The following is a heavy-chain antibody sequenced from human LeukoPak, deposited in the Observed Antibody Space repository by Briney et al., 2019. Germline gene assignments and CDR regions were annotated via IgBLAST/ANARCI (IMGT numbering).Heavy chain of an antibody. Sequence: PGGSLRLSCAASGFTFSSHWMHWVRQAPGKGLVWVSYIHSDGSNKNYADSVKGRFTISRDTAKNTLYLQMNSLGADDSAVYYCARGPGYSSGWDPASIYYFDYWGQGTLVTVSS. J-gene: IGHJ4*02. CDR1: GFTFSSHW. CDR3: ARGPGYSSGWDPASIYYFDY. D-gene: IGHD6-19*01. CDR2: IHSDGSNK. V-gene: IGHV3-74*01.